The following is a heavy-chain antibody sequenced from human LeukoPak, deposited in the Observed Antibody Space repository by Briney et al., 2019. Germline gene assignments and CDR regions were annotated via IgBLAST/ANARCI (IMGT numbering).Heavy chain of an antibody. CDR1: GGSISSGSYY. CDR3: AREGARYSGYDS. CDR2: IYTSGST. Sequence: SETLSLTCTVSGGSISSGSYYWSWIRQPAGKGLEWIGRIYTSGSTNYNPSLKSRDTISVDTSKNQFSLKLSSVTAADTAVYYCAREGARYSGYDSWGQGTLVTVSS. D-gene: IGHD5-12*01. V-gene: IGHV4-61*02. J-gene: IGHJ4*02.